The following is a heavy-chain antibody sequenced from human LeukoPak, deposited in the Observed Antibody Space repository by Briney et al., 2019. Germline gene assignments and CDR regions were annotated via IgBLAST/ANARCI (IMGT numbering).Heavy chain of an antibody. CDR3: ALSAMTAAGTTKL. CDR1: GGSISGDH. CDR2: INPSGNT. J-gene: IGHJ4*02. Sequence: SETLSLTCGVYGGSISGDHWTWIRQSPGKGPEWIGDINPSGNTNYNPSLKSRLTISLDTSKKQFSLKVNSVTAADTAVYYCALSAMTAAGTTKLWGQGTLVTVSS. D-gene: IGHD6-13*01. V-gene: IGHV4-34*01.